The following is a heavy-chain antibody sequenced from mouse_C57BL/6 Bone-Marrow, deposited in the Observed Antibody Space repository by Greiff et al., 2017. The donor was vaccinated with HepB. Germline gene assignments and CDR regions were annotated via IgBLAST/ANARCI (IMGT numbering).Heavy chain of an antibody. V-gene: IGHV6-6*01. D-gene: IGHD1-1*01. J-gene: IGHJ4*01. CDR1: GFTFSDAW. Sequence: EVKLMESGGGLVQPGGSMKLSCAASGFTFSDAWMDWVRQSPEKGLEWVAEIRNKANNHATYYAESVKGRFTISRDDSKSSVYLQMNSLRAEDTGIYYCTRSLLLRQEGAAMDYWGQGTSVTVSS. CDR2: IRNKANNHAT. CDR3: TRSLLLRQEGAAMDY.